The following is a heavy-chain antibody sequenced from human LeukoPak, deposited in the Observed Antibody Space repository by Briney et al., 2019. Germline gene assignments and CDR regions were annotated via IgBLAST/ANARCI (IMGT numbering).Heavy chain of an antibody. J-gene: IGHJ4*02. D-gene: IGHD3-10*01. CDR3: ARDPNYGSGSYADY. V-gene: IGHV3-48*03. CDR2: ISSGGSTI. Sequence: GGSLRLSCAASEFTFSNYEMNWVRQAPGKGLEWVSYISSGGSTIYYADSVKDRFTISRDNAKNSLYLQMNSLRAEDTAVYYCARDPNYGSGSYADYWGRGTLVTVSS. CDR1: EFTFSNYE.